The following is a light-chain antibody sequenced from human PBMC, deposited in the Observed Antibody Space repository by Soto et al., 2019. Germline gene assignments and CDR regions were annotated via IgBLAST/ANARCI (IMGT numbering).Light chain of an antibody. CDR3: KQYNNWPRT. J-gene: IGKJ1*01. V-gene: IGKV3-20*01. Sequence: EIVLTQSPGTLSLSPGERATLSCRASQSVSSNYLAWHQQKRGQAHRLLIYGAYSRATGIQDRFSGSGSGTDFTLTIRRLEPEDFAVYYCKQYNNWPRTFGQGTKVDIK. CDR1: QSVSSNY. CDR2: GAY.